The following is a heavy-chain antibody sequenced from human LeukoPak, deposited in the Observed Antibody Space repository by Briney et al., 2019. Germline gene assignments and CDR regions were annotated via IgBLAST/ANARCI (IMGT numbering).Heavy chain of an antibody. J-gene: IGHJ4*02. D-gene: IGHD3-9*01. V-gene: IGHV3-23*01. CDR1: GFTFSSYA. CDR3: AKAGYDILGFDY. Sequence: PGGSLRLSCAASGFTFSSYAMSWVRQAPGKGLEWVSAINHSSGSTYYADTVKGRVTISRDNSKNTLYLQMNSLRAEDTAVYYCAKAGYDILGFDYWGQGTLVTVSS. CDR2: INHSSGST.